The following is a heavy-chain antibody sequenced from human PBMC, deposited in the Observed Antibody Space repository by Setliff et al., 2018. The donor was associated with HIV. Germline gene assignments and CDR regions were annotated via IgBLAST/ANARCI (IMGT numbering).Heavy chain of an antibody. D-gene: IGHD2-15*01. CDR3: ERTLGYCSGGSCYLDY. CDR2: INPNSGGT. J-gene: IGHJ4*02. Sequence: ASVKVSCKASGGTFSSYAISWVRQAPGQGLEWMGRINPNSGGTKYGQKSQGRVTMTRDTSISTAYMELSSLRSEDTAVYYCERTLGYCSGGSCYLDYWGQGTLVTVSS. V-gene: IGHV1-2*06. CDR1: GGTFSSYA.